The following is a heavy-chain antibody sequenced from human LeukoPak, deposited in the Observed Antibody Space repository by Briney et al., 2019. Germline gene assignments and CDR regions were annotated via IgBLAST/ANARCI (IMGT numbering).Heavy chain of an antibody. V-gene: IGHV4-34*01. J-gene: IGHJ4*02. CDR1: GGSFSGYY. CDR3: ARGGSPVGATNDY. Sequence: SETLSLTCPVYGGSFSGYYWSWIRQPPGKGLEWIGEINHSGSTNYNPSLKSRVPISVDTSQNQFSLKLSAVTAADTAVYYCARGGSPVGATNDYWGQGTLVTVSS. CDR2: INHSGST. D-gene: IGHD1-26*01.